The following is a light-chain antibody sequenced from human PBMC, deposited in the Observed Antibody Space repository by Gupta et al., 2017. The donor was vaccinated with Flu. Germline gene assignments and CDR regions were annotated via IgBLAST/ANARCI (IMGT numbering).Light chain of an antibody. CDR3: SSHTSSDARV. V-gene: IGLV2-14*04. CDR1: SSDVGGYNY. J-gene: IGLJ2*01. Sequence: SITISGTGTSSDVGGYNYVAWYQQHPSKAPKLMIYDGSNRPAGVSNRFSGSKSGNTASLTISGLQAEDEADYYCSSHTSSDARVFGGGTKLTVL. CDR2: DGS.